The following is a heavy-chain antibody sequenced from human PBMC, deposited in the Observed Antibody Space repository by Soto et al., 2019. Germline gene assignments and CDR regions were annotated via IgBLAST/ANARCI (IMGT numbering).Heavy chain of an antibody. J-gene: IGHJ4*02. CDR1: GGTFSSYA. V-gene: IGHV1-69*12. CDR2: IIPIFGTA. CDR3: SRHFSPSSSSGFDY. Sequence: QVQLVQSGAEVKKPGSSVKVSCKASGGTFSSYAISWVRQAPGQGLEWMGGIIPIFGTANYAQKFQGRVSIPADESTSTPYMELSSLRSEDTAVYYCSRHFSPSSSSGFDYWGQGTLVTVSS. D-gene: IGHD6-6*01.